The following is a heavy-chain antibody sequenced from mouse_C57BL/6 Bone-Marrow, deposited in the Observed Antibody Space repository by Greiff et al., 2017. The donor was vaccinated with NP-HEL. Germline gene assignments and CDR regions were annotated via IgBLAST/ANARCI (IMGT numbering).Heavy chain of an antibody. Sequence: QVQLQQPGAELVKPGASVKLSCKASGYTFTSYWMHWVKQRPGQGLEWIGMIHPNSGSTNYNEKFKSKATLTVDKSSSTAYMQLSSLTSEDSAVYYCAQYGYYPLYDAMDYGGQGTSVTVSA. CDR2: IHPNSGST. CDR3: AQYGYYPLYDAMDY. J-gene: IGHJ4*01. CDR1: GYTFTSYW. D-gene: IGHD2-10*02. V-gene: IGHV1-64*01.